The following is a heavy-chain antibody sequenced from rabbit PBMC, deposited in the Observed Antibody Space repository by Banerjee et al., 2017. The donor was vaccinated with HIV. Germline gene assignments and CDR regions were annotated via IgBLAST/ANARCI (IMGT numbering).Heavy chain of an antibody. CDR3: ARGVYDVYDTYYIDL. V-gene: IGHV1S45*01. J-gene: IGHJ4*01. CDR2: INAVTGKA. Sequence: QEQLVESGGGLVKPGASLTLTCKASGFPFSEKAVMCWVRQVPGKGLTWIACINAVTGKAVYASWATGRFTISKTSSTTVTLQMASLTVSDTATHFCARGVYDVYDTYYIDLWGPGALVTV. CDR1: GFPFSEKAV. D-gene: IGHD2-1*01.